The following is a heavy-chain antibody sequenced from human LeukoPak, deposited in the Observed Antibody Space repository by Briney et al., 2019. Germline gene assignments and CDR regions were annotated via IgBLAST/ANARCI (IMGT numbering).Heavy chain of an antibody. D-gene: IGHD4-17*01. Sequence: GGSLRLSCAASGFTFSSYWMHWVRQAPGKGLVWVSRIISDGSSTNYADSVKGRFTISRDNAKNTLYLQMNSLRAEDTAVYYCARLMTTVTPVWGQGALVTVSS. CDR1: GFTFSSYW. CDR3: ARLMTTVTPV. CDR2: IISDGSST. V-gene: IGHV3-74*01. J-gene: IGHJ4*02.